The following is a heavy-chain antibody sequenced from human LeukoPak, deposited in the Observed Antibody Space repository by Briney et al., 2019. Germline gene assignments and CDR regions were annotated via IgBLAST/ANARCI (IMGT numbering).Heavy chain of an antibody. CDR1: GGTFSSYA. V-gene: IGHV1-69*13. CDR2: VIPIFGTA. Sequence: ASVKVSCKASGGTFSSYAISWVRQAPGQGLEWMGGVIPIFGTANYAQKFQGRVTITADESTSTAYMELRSLTSDDTAVYYCARDGYFDCWGQGTLVTVSS. CDR3: ARDGYFDC. J-gene: IGHJ4*02.